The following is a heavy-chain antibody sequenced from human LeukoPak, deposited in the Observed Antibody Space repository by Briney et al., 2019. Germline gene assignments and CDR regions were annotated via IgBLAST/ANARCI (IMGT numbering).Heavy chain of an antibody. CDR2: IWYDGSNK. CDR1: RFTFSNYG. D-gene: IGHD3-22*01. CDR3: ARSYYYDSSHTADY. V-gene: IGHV3-33*01. J-gene: IGHJ4*02. Sequence: GRSLRLSCAASRFTFSNYGMHWVRQAPGKGLEWVAYIWYDGSNKHYTDSVKGRFTISRDNSKNTLYLQMNSLRAEDTAVYYCARSYYYDSSHTADYWGQGTLVTVSS.